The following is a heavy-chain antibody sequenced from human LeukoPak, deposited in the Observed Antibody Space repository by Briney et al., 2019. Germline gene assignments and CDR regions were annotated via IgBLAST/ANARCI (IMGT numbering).Heavy chain of an antibody. J-gene: IGHJ4*02. CDR2: IYYSGST. Sequence: PSETLSLTCTVSGGSISSGDYYWSWIRQPPGKGLEWIGYIYYSGSTYYNPSLKSRVTISVDTSKNQFSLKLSSVTAADTAVYYSARESLTDYSRVYFDYWGQGTLVTVSS. D-gene: IGHD4-11*01. CDR3: ARESLTDYSRVYFDY. V-gene: IGHV4-30-4*01. CDR1: GGSISSGDYY.